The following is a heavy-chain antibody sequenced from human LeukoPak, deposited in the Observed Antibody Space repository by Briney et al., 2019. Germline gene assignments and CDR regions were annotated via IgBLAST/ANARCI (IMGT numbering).Heavy chain of an antibody. CDR1: GFTFSSYS. CDR2: ISSSSSYI. J-gene: IGHJ3*02. D-gene: IGHD2-2*01. Sequence: GGSLRLSCAASGFTFSSYSMNWVRKAPGKGLEWVSSISSSSSYIYYADSVKGRFTISRDNAKNSLYLQMYSLRAEDTAVYYCAREEVRGDCSSTSCYGAFDIWGQGTMVTVSS. V-gene: IGHV3-21*01. CDR3: AREEVRGDCSSTSCYGAFDI.